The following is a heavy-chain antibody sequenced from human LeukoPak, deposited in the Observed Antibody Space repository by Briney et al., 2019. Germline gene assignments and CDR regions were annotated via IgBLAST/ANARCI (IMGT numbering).Heavy chain of an antibody. CDR2: ISYDGMNK. Sequence: GGSLRHSRAPSPLTPIGSGMHSVRKAPDTAPKPAPVISYDGMNKYYADSVKGRFTLSRDNSKNTLYLQMNSLRAEDTAVYYYAKAGVGVRGPKNYGMDVRGKGTTVTVSS. CDR3: AKAGVGVRGPKNYGMDV. J-gene: IGHJ6*04. V-gene: IGHV3-30*18. D-gene: IGHD3-10*01. CDR1: PLTPIGSG.